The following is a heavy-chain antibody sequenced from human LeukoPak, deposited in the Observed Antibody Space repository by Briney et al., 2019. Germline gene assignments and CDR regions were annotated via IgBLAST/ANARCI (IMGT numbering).Heavy chain of an antibody. Sequence: ASVKVSCKASGYTFTSYSISWVRQAPGQGLEWMGWISAYNGNTNYAQKLQGRVTMTTDTSTSTAYMELRSLRSDDTAVYYCARVVYMVRGVIITSYFDYWGQGTLVTVSS. J-gene: IGHJ4*02. CDR1: GYTFTSYS. D-gene: IGHD3-10*01. V-gene: IGHV1-18*01. CDR3: ARVVYMVRGVIITSYFDY. CDR2: ISAYNGNT.